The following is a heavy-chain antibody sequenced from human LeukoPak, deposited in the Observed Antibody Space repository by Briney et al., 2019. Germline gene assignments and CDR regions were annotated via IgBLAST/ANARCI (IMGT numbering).Heavy chain of an antibody. CDR1: GFMFRSHW. J-gene: IGHJ4*02. CDR3: ARGPHYGDRVDYLDY. CDR2: IKQDGSEK. Sequence: GGSLRLSCTAPGFMFRSHWMSWVRQVPGRGLEWVAHIKQDGSEKHYLDSVEGRLTLSREDAKNSLYLQMDSLRVDDTAVYYCARGPHYGDRVDYLDYWGQGTLVTVSS. V-gene: IGHV3-7*01. D-gene: IGHD4-17*01.